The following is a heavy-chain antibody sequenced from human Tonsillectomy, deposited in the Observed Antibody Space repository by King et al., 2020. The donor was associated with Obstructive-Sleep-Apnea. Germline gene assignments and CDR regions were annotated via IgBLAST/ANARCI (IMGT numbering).Heavy chain of an antibody. CDR1: GGSISSNY. CDR2: SYYSGSS. Sequence: QLQESGPGLVKPSETLSLTCTVSGGSISSNYWSWIRQPPGKGLEWIGYSYYSGSSNSNPSLKSRVTISVDTSKNQFSLKLNSVTAADTAMYYCAGYDSSGYYPNAFDVWGQGTMVTVSS. J-gene: IGHJ3*01. CDR3: AGYDSSGYYPNAFDV. D-gene: IGHD3-22*01. V-gene: IGHV4-59*08.